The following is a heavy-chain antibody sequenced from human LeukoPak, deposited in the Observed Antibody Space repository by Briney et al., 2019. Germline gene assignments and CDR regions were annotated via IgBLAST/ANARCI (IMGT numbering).Heavy chain of an antibody. CDR2: TYYRSNWFN. CDR3: AKNYGDSNWFDP. CDR1: GDSVSSNSAA. V-gene: IGHV6-1*01. J-gene: IGHJ5*02. D-gene: IGHD4-17*01. Sequence: LSQTLSLTCAISGDSVSSNSAAWNWIRRYPSRGLEWLGRTYYRSNWFNDFALSVKSRITINPDTSKNQFSLQLNSVTPEDTAVYYCAKNYGDSNWFDPWGQGTLVTVSS.